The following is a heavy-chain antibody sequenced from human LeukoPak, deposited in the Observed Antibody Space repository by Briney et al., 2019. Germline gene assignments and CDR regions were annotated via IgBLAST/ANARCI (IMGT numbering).Heavy chain of an antibody. CDR2: INPSGGRA. Sequence: ASVKVSCKASGYTFTRYDMHWVRQAPGQRLEWMGLINPSGGRARYAQKFQGRVTMTRDTSTSTAYREVSSLRSEDTAVYYCARLADYDSSGYLSYWGQGTLVTVSS. J-gene: IGHJ4*02. D-gene: IGHD3-22*01. V-gene: IGHV1-46*01. CDR3: ARLADYDSSGYLSY. CDR1: GYTFTRYD.